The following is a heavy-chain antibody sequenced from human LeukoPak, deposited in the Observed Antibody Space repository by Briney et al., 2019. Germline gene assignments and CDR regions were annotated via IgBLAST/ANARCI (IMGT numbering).Heavy chain of an antibody. CDR1: GFTFRSYA. J-gene: IGHJ3*02. CDR2: ISGSGGST. Sequence: GGSLRLSCGASGFTFRSYAMSWVRQAPGKGLEWASAISGSGGSTYYADSVKGRFTISRDNSKNTLYLQMNSLRAEDTAVYYCAKFDYYDSSGYYNKVLDAFDIWGQGTMVTVSS. V-gene: IGHV3-23*01. D-gene: IGHD3-22*01. CDR3: AKFDYYDSSGYYNKVLDAFDI.